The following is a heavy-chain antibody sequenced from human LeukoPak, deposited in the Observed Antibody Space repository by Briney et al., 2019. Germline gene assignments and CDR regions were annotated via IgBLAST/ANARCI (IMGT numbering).Heavy chain of an antibody. D-gene: IGHD6-6*01. J-gene: IGHJ3*02. V-gene: IGHV4-59*01. CDR1: GGSIGDYY. Sequence: PSETLSLTCTVSGGSIGDYYWSWVRQPPGKELEWIGYIFYSGNTNSNPSLKSRVTISLDTSKNQFSLMLNSVTAADTAVYYCARRVAVRSRYAFDIWGQGTMVTVSS. CDR2: IFYSGNT. CDR3: ARRVAVRSRYAFDI.